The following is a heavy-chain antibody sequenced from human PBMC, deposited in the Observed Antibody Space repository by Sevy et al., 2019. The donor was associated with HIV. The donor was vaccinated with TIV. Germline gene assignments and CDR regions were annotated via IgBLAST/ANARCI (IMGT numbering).Heavy chain of an antibody. J-gene: IGHJ6*02. V-gene: IGHV3-21*01. D-gene: IGHD3-22*01. Sequence: GGSLRLSCAASGFTFSSYSMNWVRQAPGKGLEWVSSISSSSSYIYYADSVKGRFTISRDNAKNSLYLQMNSLRAEDTTVYYCARCPYYYDSSGYTYYYGMDVWGQGTTVTVSS. CDR1: GFTFSSYS. CDR2: ISSSSSYI. CDR3: ARCPYYYDSSGYTYYYGMDV.